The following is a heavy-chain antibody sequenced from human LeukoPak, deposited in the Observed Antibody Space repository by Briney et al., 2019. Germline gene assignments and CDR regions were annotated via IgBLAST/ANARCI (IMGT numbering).Heavy chain of an antibody. J-gene: IGHJ3*02. CDR2: INLNSGGT. CDR3: PREAGTTAFDI. V-gene: IGHV1-2*02. Sequence: ASVKVSCKASGYTVTRYYMHWVRQAAGQGGEWMGWINLNSGGTYYAQKFQRRLTMTHDTPISTAYMELSRLRSDDTAVYYCPREAGTTAFDIWGQGTMLTVSS. CDR1: GYTVTRYY. D-gene: IGHD6-19*01.